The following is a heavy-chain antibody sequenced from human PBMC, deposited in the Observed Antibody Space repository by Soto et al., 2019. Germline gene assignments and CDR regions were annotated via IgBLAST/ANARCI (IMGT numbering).Heavy chain of an antibody. CDR2: FDPEDGET. CDR3: ATHLKALNYDSSGYYFFWFDP. D-gene: IGHD3-22*01. J-gene: IGHJ5*02. Sequence: ASVKVSCKVSGYTLTELSMHWVRQAPGKGLEWMGGFDPEDGETIYAQKFQGRVTMTEDTSTDTAYMELSSLRSEDTAVYYCATHLKALNYDSSGYYFFWFDPWGQGTLVTVSS. V-gene: IGHV1-24*01. CDR1: GYTLTELS.